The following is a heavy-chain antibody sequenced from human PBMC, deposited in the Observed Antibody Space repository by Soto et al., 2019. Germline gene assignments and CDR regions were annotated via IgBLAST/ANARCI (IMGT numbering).Heavy chain of an antibody. Sequence: ASVKVSCKASGYTFTSYYMHWVRQAPGQGLEWMGIINPSGGSTSYAQKFQGRVTMTRDTSTSTVYMELSSLRSEDTAVYYCARDAGTTAGYYYMDVWGKGTTVTVS. V-gene: IGHV1-46*01. CDR3: ARDAGTTAGYYYMDV. CDR1: GYTFTSYY. D-gene: IGHD1-7*01. CDR2: INPSGGST. J-gene: IGHJ6*03.